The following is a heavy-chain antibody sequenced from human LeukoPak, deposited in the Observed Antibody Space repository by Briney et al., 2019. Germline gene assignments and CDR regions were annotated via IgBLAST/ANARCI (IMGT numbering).Heavy chain of an antibody. CDR2: ISPGGGPT. CDR3: ATFTPVAGNFDY. Sequence: NPGGSLRLSCAGSGFPFSSHGMNWVRQAPGKGLEWVSGISPGGGPTYYADSVKGRFTTSRDNAKNSLYLQMNSLRAEDTAVYYCATFTPVAGNFDYWGQGTLVTVSS. D-gene: IGHD6-19*01. J-gene: IGHJ4*02. CDR1: GFPFSSHG. V-gene: IGHV3-21*01.